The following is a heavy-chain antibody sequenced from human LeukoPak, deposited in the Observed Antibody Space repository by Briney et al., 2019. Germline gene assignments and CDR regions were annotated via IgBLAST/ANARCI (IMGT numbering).Heavy chain of an antibody. CDR2: IYYSGST. J-gene: IGHJ4*02. V-gene: IGHV4-59*01. CDR1: GGSISSYY. CDR3: ARQIGDYFEY. D-gene: IGHD3-22*01. Sequence: SETQSLTCTVSGGSISSYYWSWIRQPPGKGLEWIGHIYYSGSTNYNPSLKSRVTISVDTSKNQFSLKLSSVTAADTAVYYCARQIGDYFEYWGQGILVTVSS.